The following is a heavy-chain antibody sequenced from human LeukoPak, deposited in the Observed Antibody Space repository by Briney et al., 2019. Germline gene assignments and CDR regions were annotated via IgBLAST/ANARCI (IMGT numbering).Heavy chain of an antibody. J-gene: IGHJ4*02. CDR3: ARDHNASVFDY. V-gene: IGHV4-34*01. Sequence: SEILSLTCAVYGGSFSGYDWSWIRLPPGKGLEWIGEINHSGSTNYNPSLKSRVTISVDTSKNQFSLKLSSVTAADTAVYYCARDHNASVFDYWGQGTLVTVSS. D-gene: IGHD1-1*01. CDR2: INHSGST. CDR1: GGSFSGYD.